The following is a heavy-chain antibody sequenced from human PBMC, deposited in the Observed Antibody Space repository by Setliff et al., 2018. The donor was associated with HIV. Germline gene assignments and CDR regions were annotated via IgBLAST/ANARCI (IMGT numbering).Heavy chain of an antibody. CDR3: AGDKRASFDGLDV. Sequence: SETLSLTCTVSGGSISAYYWSWIRQPPGKGLEWIGYIYYSGGTTYNPSLKSRVTISVGASKSQFSLNLTSVTVADTAIYYCAGDKRASFDGLDVWGQGATVTVSS. CDR1: GGSISAYY. CDR2: IYYSGGT. V-gene: IGHV4-59*01. J-gene: IGHJ6*02.